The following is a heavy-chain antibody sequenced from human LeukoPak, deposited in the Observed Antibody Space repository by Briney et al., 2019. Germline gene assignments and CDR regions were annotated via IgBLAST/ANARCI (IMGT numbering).Heavy chain of an antibody. J-gene: IGHJ4*02. D-gene: IGHD1-1*01. Sequence: GGSLRLACVASGFTFSSYSMNWVRQAPGKGLEWVSSISSSSSYKYYTDSVKGRFTISRDNAKNSLYLQMNSLRAEDTAVYYCARSAAGTYYWGQGTLVTVSS. CDR3: ARSAAGTYY. CDR1: GFTFSSYS. CDR2: ISSSSSYK. V-gene: IGHV3-21*01.